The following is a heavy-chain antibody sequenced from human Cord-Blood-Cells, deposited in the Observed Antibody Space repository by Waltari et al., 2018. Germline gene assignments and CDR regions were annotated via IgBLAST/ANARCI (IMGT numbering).Heavy chain of an antibody. CDR3: ASTSSDYYYYYYMDV. V-gene: IGHV1-69*09. CDR1: GGTFSSYA. J-gene: IGHJ6*03. CDR2: IIPILGIA. Sequence: QVQLVQSGAEVKKPGSSVKVSCKASGGTFSSYAISWVRPAPGQGLEWMGSIIPILGIANYAQKFQGRVTITADKSTSTAYMELSSLRSEDTAVYYCASTSSDYYYYYYMDVWGKGTTVTVSS.